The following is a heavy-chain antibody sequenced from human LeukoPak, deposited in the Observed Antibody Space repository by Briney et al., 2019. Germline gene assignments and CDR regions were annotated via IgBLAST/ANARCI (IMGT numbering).Heavy chain of an antibody. J-gene: IGHJ6*03. CDR2: IRSSTTYV. Sequence: GGSLRLSCAASGFTFSNYNMNWVRQAPGKGLEWVSSIRSSTTYVYYADSVKGRFTISRDNAKNSLYLQMNSLRAEDTAVYYCARGQAQQWLVSPWNYYYMDVWGKGTTVTISS. D-gene: IGHD6-19*01. CDR1: GFTFSNYN. V-gene: IGHV3-21*01. CDR3: ARGQAQQWLVSPWNYYYMDV.